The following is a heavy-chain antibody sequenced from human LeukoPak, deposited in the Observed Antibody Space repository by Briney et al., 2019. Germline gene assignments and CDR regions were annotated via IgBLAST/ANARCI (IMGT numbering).Heavy chain of an antibody. CDR2: ISSSSSTI. CDR3: ATERITMIVDDY. V-gene: IGHV3-48*01. CDR1: GFTFSSYS. Sequence: GGSLRLSCAASGFTFSSYSMNWVRQAPGKGLEWVSSISSSSSTIYYADSVKGRFTISRDNAKNSLYLQMNSLRAEDTAVYYCATERITMIVDDYWGQGTLVTVSS. D-gene: IGHD3-22*01. J-gene: IGHJ4*02.